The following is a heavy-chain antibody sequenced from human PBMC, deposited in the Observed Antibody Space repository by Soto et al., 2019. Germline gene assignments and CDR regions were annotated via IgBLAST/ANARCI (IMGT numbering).Heavy chain of an antibody. CDR2: ISYDGSNK. CDR1: GFTFSSYA. Sequence: QVQLVESGGGVVQPGRSLRLSCAASGFTFSSYAMHWVRQAPGKGLEWVAVISYDGSNKYYADSVKGRFTISRDNSKNMLYLQMNSLRTEDTAVYYCARPLWRDDYNGGYFDLWGRGTLVTVSS. D-gene: IGHD4-4*01. J-gene: IGHJ2*01. V-gene: IGHV3-30-3*01. CDR3: ARPLWRDDYNGGYFDL.